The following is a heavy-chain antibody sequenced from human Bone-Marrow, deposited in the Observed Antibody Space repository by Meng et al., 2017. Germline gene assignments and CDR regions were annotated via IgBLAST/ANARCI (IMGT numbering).Heavy chain of an antibody. CDR1: GGSFSGYY. Sequence: QVQLQQWGEGLFQSSETLSLTCAVYGGSFSGYYWSWIRQPPGKGLEWIGEINHSGSTNYNPSLKSRVTISVDTSKNQFSLKLSSVTAADTAVYYCARGRVVAATNPKFDYWGQGTLVTVSS. CDR3: ARGRVVAATNPKFDY. CDR2: INHSGST. J-gene: IGHJ4*02. D-gene: IGHD2-15*01. V-gene: IGHV4-34*01.